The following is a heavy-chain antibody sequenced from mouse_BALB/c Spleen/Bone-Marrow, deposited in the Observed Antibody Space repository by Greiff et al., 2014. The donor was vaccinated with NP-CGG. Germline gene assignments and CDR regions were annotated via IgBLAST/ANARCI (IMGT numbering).Heavy chain of an antibody. CDR1: GFNIKDTY. J-gene: IGHJ3*01. D-gene: IGHD1-1*01. CDR2: IDPANGNT. V-gene: IGHV14-3*02. Sequence: VQLQQPGAELVEPGASVKLSCTASGFNIKDTYMHWVKQRPEQGLEWIGRIDPANGNTKYDPKFQGKATITADTSSNTAYLQLSSLTSEDTAVYYCASYYYGSSSFAYWGQGTLVTVSA. CDR3: ASYYYGSSSFAY.